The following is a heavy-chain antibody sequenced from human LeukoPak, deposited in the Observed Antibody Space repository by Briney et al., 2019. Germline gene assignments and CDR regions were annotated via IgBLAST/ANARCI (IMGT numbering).Heavy chain of an antibody. J-gene: IGHJ4*02. CDR1: GYTFTSYA. CDR2: INAGNGNT. D-gene: IGHD3-22*01. Sequence: ASVKVSCKASGYTFTSYAMHWVRQAPGQRLEWMGWINAGNGNTKYSQKFQGRVTITRDTSASTAYMELSSLRSEDTAVYYCARVGGLYYYDSSGYYRHFDYWCQGTLVTVSS. V-gene: IGHV1-3*01. CDR3: ARVGGLYYYDSSGYYRHFDY.